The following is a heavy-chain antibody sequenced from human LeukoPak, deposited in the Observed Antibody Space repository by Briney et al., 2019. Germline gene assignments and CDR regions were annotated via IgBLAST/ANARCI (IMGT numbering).Heavy chain of an antibody. CDR1: GFTFSTYS. CDR2: ISSSSTSI. Sequence: GGSLRLSCAASGFTFSTYSMNWVRQGPGKGLDWVSSISSSSTSIYSADSGKGRFTISKDNAKTSLYLQMNSLRAEDTAVYYCAKGHQWLVDFDYWGKGTLVTVST. J-gene: IGHJ4*02. V-gene: IGHV3-21*01. CDR3: AKGHQWLVDFDY. D-gene: IGHD6-19*01.